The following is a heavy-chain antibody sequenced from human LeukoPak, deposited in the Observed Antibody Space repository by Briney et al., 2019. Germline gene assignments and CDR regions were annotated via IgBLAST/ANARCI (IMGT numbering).Heavy chain of an antibody. D-gene: IGHD2-2*01. CDR2: ISSSSSYI. V-gene: IGHV3-21*01. J-gene: IGHJ4*02. CDR3: ARHDPQLLYCDY. Sequence: PGGSLRLSCAASGFTFSSYSMNWVRQAPGKGLEWVSSISSSSSYIYYADSVKGRFTIPRDNAKNSLYLQMNSLRAEDTAVYYCARHDPQLLYCDYWGQGTLVTVSS. CDR1: GFTFSSYS.